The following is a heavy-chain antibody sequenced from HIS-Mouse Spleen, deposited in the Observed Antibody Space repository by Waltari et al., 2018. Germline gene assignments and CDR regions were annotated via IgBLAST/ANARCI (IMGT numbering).Heavy chain of an antibody. Sequence: QVQLVESGGGVVQPGRSLRLSCAAPGFTFSSYAMHWVLRAPGKGMEWVAVIPYDGSNKYYADSVKGRFTISRDNSKNTLYLQMNSLRAEDTAVYYCARDWYYYDSSGYAFDIWGQGTMVTVSS. V-gene: IGHV3-30-3*01. CDR1: GFTFSSYA. CDR2: IPYDGSNK. J-gene: IGHJ3*02. D-gene: IGHD3-22*01. CDR3: ARDWYYYDSSGYAFDI.